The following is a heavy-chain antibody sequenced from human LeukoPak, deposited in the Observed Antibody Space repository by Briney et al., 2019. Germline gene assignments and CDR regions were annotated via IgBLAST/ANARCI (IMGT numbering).Heavy chain of an antibody. CDR1: GYPISTGYY. CDR3: ARVPRLGYSGGDVDY. J-gene: IGHJ4*02. D-gene: IGHD6-19*01. CDR2: ISHTRTT. Sequence: SETLSLTCTVSGYPISTGYYWGWIRQPPGKGLEWIGSISHTRTTYYSPSLKSRVTISLDTSKKQFSLRLRSVTAADTAVYYCARVPRLGYSGGDVDYWGLGTLVTVSS. V-gene: IGHV4-38-2*02.